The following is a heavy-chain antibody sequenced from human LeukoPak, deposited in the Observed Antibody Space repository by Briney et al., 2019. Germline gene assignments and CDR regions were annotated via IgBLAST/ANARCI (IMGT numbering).Heavy chain of an antibody. CDR1: GFTFTTYA. CDR2: ITGSGSST. CDR3: ARDYGDYDRFYYYYMDV. V-gene: IGHV3-23*01. Sequence: GGSLRLSCAASGFTFTTYALSWVRQAPGKGLEWVSSITGSGSSTYYADSVKGRFTISRDSAKNSLYLQMNSLRAEDTAVYYCARDYGDYDRFYYYYMDVWGKGTTVTVSS. J-gene: IGHJ6*03. D-gene: IGHD4-17*01.